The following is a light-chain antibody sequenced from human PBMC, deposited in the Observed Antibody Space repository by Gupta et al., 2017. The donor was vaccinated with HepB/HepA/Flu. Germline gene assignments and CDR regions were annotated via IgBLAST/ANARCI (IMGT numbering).Light chain of an antibody. Sequence: QSALPQPASVSGSPGPSLPISGTGTSSDVSWYQQQPGKAPQLMIYAVSKRPARVSYRFSGSKSGDTASLTISGLQAEDEADYYCSSFTSTSSLAVFGGGTKLTVL. CDR1: SSDV. V-gene: IGLV2-14*01. CDR3: SSFTSTSSLAV. CDR2: AVS. J-gene: IGLJ3*02.